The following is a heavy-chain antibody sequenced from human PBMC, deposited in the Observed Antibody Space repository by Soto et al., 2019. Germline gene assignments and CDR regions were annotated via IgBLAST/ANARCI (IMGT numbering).Heavy chain of an antibody. CDR1: GDSISSTSNY. J-gene: IGHJ3*02. D-gene: IGHD3-10*01. V-gene: IGHV4-39*01. CDR2: MYYSGST. Sequence: QLQLQESGPGLVKPSETLSLTCTVSGDSISSTSNYWGWVRQPPGKGLEWIGSMYYSGSTYYNPSLKSRLTSSGDTSNTQFSLQLSSVTAADAAVYYGVRHQGALWDLDIWGQGTMVTVSS. CDR3: VRHQGALWDLDI.